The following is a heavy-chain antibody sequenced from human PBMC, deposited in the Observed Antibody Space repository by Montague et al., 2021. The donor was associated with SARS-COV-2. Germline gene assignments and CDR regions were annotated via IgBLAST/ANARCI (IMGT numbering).Heavy chain of an antibody. Sequence: SETLSLTCTVSGGSISSYYWSWIRQPPGKGLEWIGYIYYSGSTNYNPSLKSRVTILVDTSKNQFSLKLSSVTAADTAVYYCARASITMVRGVTRWYFDLWGRGTLVTVSS. CDR2: IYYSGST. J-gene: IGHJ2*01. CDR1: GGSISSYY. D-gene: IGHD3-10*01. V-gene: IGHV4-59*13. CDR3: ARASITMVRGVTRWYFDL.